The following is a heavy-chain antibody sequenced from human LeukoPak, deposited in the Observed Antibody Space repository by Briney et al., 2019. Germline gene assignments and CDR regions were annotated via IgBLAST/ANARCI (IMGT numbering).Heavy chain of an antibody. J-gene: IGHJ3*01. CDR3: ARGYCSGGGCSVLDAFDG. V-gene: IGHV1-46*01. CDR1: GYTFTNYY. D-gene: IGHD2-15*01. Sequence: ASVKVSCKTSGYTFTNYYIHWVRRAPGQGLEWMGKINPSGGSTSYPLKFQGRVNMTRDTSTTTVYMELSTLRSEDTAIYYCARGYCSGGGCSVLDAFDGWGQGTMVTVSS. CDR2: INPSGGST.